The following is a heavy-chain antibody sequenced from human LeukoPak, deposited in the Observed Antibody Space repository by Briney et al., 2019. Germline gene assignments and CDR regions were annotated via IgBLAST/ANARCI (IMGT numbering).Heavy chain of an antibody. CDR1: GESFDSYY. D-gene: IGHD1-1*01. Sequence: SETLSLTCAVYGESFDSYYWNWVRQAPGKGLEWLGEVNQSGGSDYNPALESRVAISADASKMQFSLKLISVTAADTAVYYCAVRLTTVRLGTSTTWFDPWGQGTLVSVSS. V-gene: IGHV4-34*01. J-gene: IGHJ5*02. CDR3: AVRLTTVRLGTSTTWFDP. CDR2: VNQSGGS.